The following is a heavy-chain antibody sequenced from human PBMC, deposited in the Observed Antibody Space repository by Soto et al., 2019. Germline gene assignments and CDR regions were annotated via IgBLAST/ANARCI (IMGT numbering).Heavy chain of an antibody. CDR2: INHSGST. D-gene: IGHD2-15*01. Sequence: SESLSLTCAVYGGSFSGYYWSWIRQPPGKGLEWIGEINHSGSTNYNPSLKSRVTISVDTSKNQFSQKLSSVTAADTAVYYFARYGETGKYCSGGSCPKGMDVWGQGTTVTVSS. V-gene: IGHV4-34*01. CDR1: GGSFSGYY. CDR3: ARYGETGKYCSGGSCPKGMDV. J-gene: IGHJ6*02.